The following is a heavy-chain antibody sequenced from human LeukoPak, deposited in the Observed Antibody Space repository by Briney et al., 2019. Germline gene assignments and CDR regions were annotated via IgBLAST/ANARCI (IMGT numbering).Heavy chain of an antibody. D-gene: IGHD2-21*02. CDR3: AREGRGVTQFFDS. CDR2: ISSSGWTI. J-gene: IGHJ4*02. CDR1: GFTFNTYT. V-gene: IGHV3-48*04. Sequence: GGSLRLSYAASGFTFNTYTMNWVRRAPGKGLEWVSYISSSGWTIYYADSVKGRFTISRDNTKNSLYLQMNSLRAEDTAVYYCAREGRGVTQFFDSWGQGTLVTVSS.